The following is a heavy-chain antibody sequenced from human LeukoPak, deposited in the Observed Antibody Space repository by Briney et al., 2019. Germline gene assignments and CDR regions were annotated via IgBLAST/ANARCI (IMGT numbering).Heavy chain of an antibody. CDR2: INHSGST. CDR1: GGSFSGYY. V-gene: IGHV4-34*01. D-gene: IGHD2-21*01. J-gene: IGHJ4*02. Sequence: PSETLSLTCAVYGGSFSGYYWSWIRQPPGKGLEWIGEINHSGSTNYNPSLKSRVTISVDTSKNQFSLKLSSVTAADTAVYYCARGGIWSPPDWGQGTLVTVSS. CDR3: ARGGIWSPPD.